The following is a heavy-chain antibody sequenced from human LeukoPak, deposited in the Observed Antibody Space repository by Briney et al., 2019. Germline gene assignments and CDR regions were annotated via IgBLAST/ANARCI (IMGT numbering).Heavy chain of an antibody. Sequence: GGSLRLSCSASGFNFSSYAMHWVRQAPGKGLEWVANIKQDGSEKYYVDSVKGRFTTSRDNAKNSLHLQMNSLRAEDTAVYYCARWGTYSSSWLSAFDIWGQGTMVTVSS. CDR2: IKQDGSEK. V-gene: IGHV3-7*05. D-gene: IGHD6-13*01. CDR3: ARWGTYSSSWLSAFDI. J-gene: IGHJ3*02. CDR1: GFNFSSYA.